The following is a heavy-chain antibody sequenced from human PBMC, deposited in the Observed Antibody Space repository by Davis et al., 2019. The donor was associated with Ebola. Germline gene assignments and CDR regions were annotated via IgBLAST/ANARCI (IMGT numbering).Heavy chain of an antibody. CDR3: ARGQWLVQYYYYGMDV. CDR1: GGSISSGDYY. Sequence: PSETLSLTCTVSGGSISSGDYYWSWIRQPPGKGLEWIGYIYYSGSTNYNPSLKSRVTISVDTSKNQFSLKLSSVTAADTAVYYCARGQWLVQYYYYGMDVWGQGTTVTVSS. J-gene: IGHJ6*02. D-gene: IGHD6-19*01. CDR2: IYYSGST. V-gene: IGHV4-61*08.